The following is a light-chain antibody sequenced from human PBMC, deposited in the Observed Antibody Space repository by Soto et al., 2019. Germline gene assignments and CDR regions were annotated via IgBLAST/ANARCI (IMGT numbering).Light chain of an antibody. J-gene: IGKJ1*01. Sequence: EIVVTQSPATLSVSQGERAALTCRASQSISSNLAWYQQKPGQAPRLLSYGASTRATGIPARFSGSGSGTEFTLTISSLEPADFAVYYCHQRSSWPRGTFGQGTKVDI. CDR1: QSISSN. V-gene: IGKV3-15*01. CDR3: HQRSSWPRGT. CDR2: GAS.